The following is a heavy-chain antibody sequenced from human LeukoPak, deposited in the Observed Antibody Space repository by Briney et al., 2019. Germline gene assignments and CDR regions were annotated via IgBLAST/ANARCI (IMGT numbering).Heavy chain of an antibody. Sequence: ASVKVSCKASGYTFTDYYFHWVRQAPGQGLEWMGWINANSGAANYAQQFQGRVTMTRDTSISTAFMELNNLRSDDTAIYYCARDSADRRDNAYEIWGQGPMGTVIS. CDR1: GYTFTDYY. CDR2: INANSGAA. V-gene: IGHV1-2*02. CDR3: ARDSADRRDNAYEI. J-gene: IGHJ3*02.